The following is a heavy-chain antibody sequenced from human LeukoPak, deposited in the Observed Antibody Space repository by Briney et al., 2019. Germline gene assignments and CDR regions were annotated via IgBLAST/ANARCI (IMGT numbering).Heavy chain of an antibody. J-gene: IGHJ4*02. V-gene: IGHV4-59*01. D-gene: IGHD6-19*01. CDR1: GGSISSYY. CDR3: ARRGGWYYFDY. Sequence: SETLSLTCTVSGGSISSYYWSWIRQPPGKGLELIGYIYYSGSTNYNPSLKSRVTISVDTSKNQFSLKLSSVTAADTAVYYCARRGGWYYFDYWGQGTLVTVSS. CDR2: IYYSGST.